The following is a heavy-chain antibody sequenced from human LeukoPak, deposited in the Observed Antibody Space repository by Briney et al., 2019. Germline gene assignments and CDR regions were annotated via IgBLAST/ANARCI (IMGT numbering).Heavy chain of an antibody. D-gene: IGHD2-21*02. J-gene: IGHJ3*02. CDR1: GFTFNTYG. Sequence: GGTLRLSCAASGFTFNTYGMTWVRQAPGKGLEWVSAISGSGGSTNYADSVKGRFTISRDNSKNTLYLQMNSLRAEDTAVYYCATDRAVLVTAIGAFDIWGPREMVTVSS. CDR2: ISGSGGST. CDR3: ATDRAVLVTAIGAFDI. V-gene: IGHV3-23*01.